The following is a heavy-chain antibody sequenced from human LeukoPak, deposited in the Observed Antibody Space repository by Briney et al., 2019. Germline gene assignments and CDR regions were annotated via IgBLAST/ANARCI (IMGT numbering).Heavy chain of an antibody. CDR1: GYTFSSHK. Sequence: ASVKVSCRASGYTFSSHKMHWVRQAAGQGLEWMGIISPSSGSRIYAQRFQGRVTLTSDTSTSTFYMELSSLRSEDTAVYQCARDTEWALDFWGQGTLVTVSS. V-gene: IGHV1-46*01. CDR2: ISPSSGSR. J-gene: IGHJ4*02. D-gene: IGHD1-26*01. CDR3: ARDTEWALDF.